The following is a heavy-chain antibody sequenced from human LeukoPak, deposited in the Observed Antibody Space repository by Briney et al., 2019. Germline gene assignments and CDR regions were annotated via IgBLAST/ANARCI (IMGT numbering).Heavy chain of an antibody. CDR3: ARGPYSYDSSGAFDI. Sequence: SETLSLTCAVSGGSISSSNWWSWVRQPPGKGLEWIGEIYHSGSSNYNPSLKSRVTISVDKSKNQFSLKLSSVTAADTAVYFCARGPYSYDSSGAFDIWGQGTMVTVSS. CDR1: GGSISSSNW. J-gene: IGHJ3*02. CDR2: IYHSGSS. D-gene: IGHD3-22*01. V-gene: IGHV4-4*02.